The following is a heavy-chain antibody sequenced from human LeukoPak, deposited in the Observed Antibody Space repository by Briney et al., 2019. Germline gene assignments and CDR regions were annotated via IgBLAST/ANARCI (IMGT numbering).Heavy chain of an antibody. V-gene: IGHV3-74*01. J-gene: IGHJ4*02. CDR1: GFTFSYFW. CDR2: IDTDGSYS. D-gene: IGHD3-22*01. Sequence: GGSLRLSCAASGFTFSYFWMHWFRQTPGKGLVWVSCIDTDGSYSSYADSVKGRFTISRDNSKNTLYLQMNSLRAEDTAVYYCATARTYYYDSSGYYPDYWGQGTLVTVSS. CDR3: ATARTYYYDSSGYYPDY.